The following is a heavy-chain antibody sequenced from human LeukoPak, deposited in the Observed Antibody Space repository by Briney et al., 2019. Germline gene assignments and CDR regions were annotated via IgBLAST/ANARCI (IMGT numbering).Heavy chain of an antibody. CDR2: ISGSGHDI. V-gene: IGHV3-11*01. CDR3: GTHAGRTGSDD. CDR1: GFIFSGYY. D-gene: IGHD3/OR15-3a*01. Sequence: PGGSLRLSCATSGFIFSGYYMSWIPQAPGKGLGWVSYISGSGHDISYADSVKGRFTISRDNAKGSLYLQMNSLTAADTAVYYCGTHAGRTGSDDWGQGTLVTVS. J-gene: IGHJ4*02.